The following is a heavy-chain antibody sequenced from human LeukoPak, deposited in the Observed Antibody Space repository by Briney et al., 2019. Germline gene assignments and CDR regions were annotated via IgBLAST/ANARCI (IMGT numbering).Heavy chain of an antibody. CDR2: IYYSGST. Sequence: SETLSLTCTVSGGSISSYYWSRIRQPPGKGLEWIGYIYYSGSTNYNPSLKSRVTISVDTSKNQFSLKLSSVTAADTAVYYCARVGYCSGGSCYGVDWFDPWGQGTLVTVSS. J-gene: IGHJ5*02. D-gene: IGHD2-15*01. CDR3: ARVGYCSGGSCYGVDWFDP. V-gene: IGHV4-59*01. CDR1: GGSISSYY.